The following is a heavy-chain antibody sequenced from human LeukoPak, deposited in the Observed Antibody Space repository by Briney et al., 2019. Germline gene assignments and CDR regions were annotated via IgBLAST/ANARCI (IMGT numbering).Heavy chain of an antibody. Sequence: GGSLRLSCVASGFTFSKYWMSWVRQAPGKRLEWVASIKQDGSQKNYVDSVEGRFIISRDNAKNSLYLQMNSLRDEDTAVYYCAREFQWSQGTLVSVSS. CDR3: AREFQ. V-gene: IGHV3-7*01. CDR1: GFTFSKYW. J-gene: IGHJ4*02. CDR2: IKQDGSQK.